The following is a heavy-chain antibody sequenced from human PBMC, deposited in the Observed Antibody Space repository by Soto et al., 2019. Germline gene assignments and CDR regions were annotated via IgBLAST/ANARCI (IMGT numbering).Heavy chain of an antibody. D-gene: IGHD3-10*01. CDR3: ASEGTYYYGSGSVVDVNWFDP. CDR1: GYTFTSYA. V-gene: IGHV1-3*01. J-gene: IGHJ5*02. CDR2: INAGNGNT. Sequence: QVQLVQSGAEVKKPGASVKVSCKASGYTFTSYAMHWVRQAPGQRLEWMGWINAGNGNTKYSQKFQGRVTITRDTSESKAYMELSSLRSEDTAVYYCASEGTYYYGSGSVVDVNWFDPWCQGTLVTVSA.